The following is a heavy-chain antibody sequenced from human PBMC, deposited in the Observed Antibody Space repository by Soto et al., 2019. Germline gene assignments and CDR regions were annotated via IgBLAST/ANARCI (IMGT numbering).Heavy chain of an antibody. V-gene: IGHV5-10-1*01. D-gene: IGHD3-16*01. CDR1: GYSFTSYW. CDR3: ARRAHMSRRGETFSNCYYGIDV. CDR2: IDPIDSYT. Sequence: EVQLVQSGAEVKKPGESLRISCKGSGYSFTSYWISWVRQMPGKGLERMGRIDPIDSYTNYSPSFQGHVTISADKSISTAYLQWSSLKVSDSATYYCARRAHMSRRGETFSNCYYGIDVWGQGTTVTVSS. J-gene: IGHJ6*02.